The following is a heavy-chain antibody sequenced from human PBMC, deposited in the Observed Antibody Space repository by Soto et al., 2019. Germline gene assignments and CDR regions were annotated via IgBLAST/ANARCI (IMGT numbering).Heavy chain of an antibody. Sequence: PSETLSLTCTVSGGSVSSGSYYWGWIRQPPGKGLEWIGSIYYSGSTYYNPSLKSRVTISVDTSKNQFSLKLSSVTAADTAVYYCARTRAVWFDPWGQGTLVTVSS. J-gene: IGHJ5*02. CDR2: IYYSGST. D-gene: IGHD6-19*01. CDR1: GGSVSSGSYY. V-gene: IGHV4-39*01. CDR3: ARTRAVWFDP.